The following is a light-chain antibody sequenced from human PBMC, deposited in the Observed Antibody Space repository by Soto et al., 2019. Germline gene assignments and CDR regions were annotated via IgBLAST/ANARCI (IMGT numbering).Light chain of an antibody. J-gene: IGKJ1*01. CDR1: QSVSNNY. Sequence: EVVLTQSPGTLSLSPGERATLSCRASQSVSNNYVAWYQQKPGQAPRLLIFDASNRATGIPDRFSGSGSGTDFTLTISRLEPEDFAVYYCQQYGGSPRTFGQGTKVDIK. V-gene: IGKV3-20*01. CDR3: QQYGGSPRT. CDR2: DAS.